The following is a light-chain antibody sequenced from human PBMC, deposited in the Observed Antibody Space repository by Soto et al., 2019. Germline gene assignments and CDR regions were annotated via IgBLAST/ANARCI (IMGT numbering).Light chain of an antibody. V-gene: IGLV2-23*02. CDR2: EVN. CDR1: SSDVGSYYP. J-gene: IGLJ1*01. CDR3: CSYAGDTTFFV. Sequence: QSALTQPASMSASPGQSITISCTGTSSDVGSYYPVSWFQQHPGKAPKLIIYEVNKRPSGVSDRFSGSKSGNTASLTISGLQAADEAEYYCCSYAGDTTFFVFGTGTKVTVL.